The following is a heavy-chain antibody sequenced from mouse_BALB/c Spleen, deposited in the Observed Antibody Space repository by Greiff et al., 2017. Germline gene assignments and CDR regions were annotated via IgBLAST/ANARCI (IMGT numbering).Heavy chain of an antibody. V-gene: IGHV5-17*02. CDR3: ARGPFPRAMDY. CDR2: ISSGSSTI. CDR1: GFTFSSFG. J-gene: IGHJ4*01. Sequence: EVMLVESGGGLVQPGGSRKLSCAASGFTFSSFGMHWVRQAPEKGLEWVAYISSGSSTIYYADTVKGRFTISRDNPKNTLFLQMTSLRSEDTAMYYCARGPFPRAMDYWGQGTSVTVST.